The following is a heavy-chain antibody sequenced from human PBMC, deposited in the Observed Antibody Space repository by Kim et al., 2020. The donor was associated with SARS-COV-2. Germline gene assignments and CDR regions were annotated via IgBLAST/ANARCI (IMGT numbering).Heavy chain of an antibody. J-gene: IGHJ3*02. CDR2: T. V-gene: IGHV3-15*06. CDR3: TTQLERGAFDI. Sequence: TNDAAPVKGRFTISRDDSKNTLYLQMNSLKTEDTAVYYCTTQLERGAFDIWGQGTMVTVSS. D-gene: IGHD1-1*01.